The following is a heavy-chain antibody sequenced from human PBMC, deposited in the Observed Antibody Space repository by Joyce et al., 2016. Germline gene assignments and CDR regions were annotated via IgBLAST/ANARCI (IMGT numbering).Heavy chain of an antibody. CDR3: ARGGIVYDYSMDL. Sequence: EVQLVESGGGLVKPGGSLRISCAASGFTFSTSSMSWFRRAPGKGLEWVSAISSDSTYIFYADSVKGRFTVSRDNAKNSRYLQMNSLRAEDTAVFFCARGGIVYDYSMDLWGQGTTVTVSS. D-gene: IGHD3-22*01. J-gene: IGHJ6*02. CDR2: ISSDSTYI. CDR1: GFTFSTSS. V-gene: IGHV3-21*02.